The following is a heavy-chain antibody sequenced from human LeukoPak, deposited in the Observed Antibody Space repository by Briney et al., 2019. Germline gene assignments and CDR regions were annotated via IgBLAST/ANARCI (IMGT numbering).Heavy chain of an antibody. V-gene: IGHV4-38-2*02. CDR1: GYSISSGYY. Sequence: PSETLSLTCTVSGYSISSGYYWGWIRQPPGKGLEWIGSIYHSGSTYYNPSLKSRVTISVDTSKNQFSLKLSSVTAADTAVYYCARDYDFRSGYHNDAFDIWGQGTMVTVSS. D-gene: IGHD3-3*01. CDR2: IYHSGST. J-gene: IGHJ3*02. CDR3: ARDYDFRSGYHNDAFDI.